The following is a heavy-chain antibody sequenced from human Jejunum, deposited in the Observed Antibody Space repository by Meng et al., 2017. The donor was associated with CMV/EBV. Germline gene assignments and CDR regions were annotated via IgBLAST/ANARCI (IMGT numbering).Heavy chain of an antibody. V-gene: IGHV4-4*02. Sequence: LQGSAPGLVKPSATPSLTCAVSGYSISSSNWWGWIRQPPGKGLEWIGEIYHSGSTNYNPSLKSRVSISVDKSKNQFSLKLSSVTAADTAVYYCARADKVRFDYWGQGTLVTVSS. CDR3: ARADKVRFDY. J-gene: IGHJ4*02. CDR2: IYHSGST. CDR1: GYSISSSNW.